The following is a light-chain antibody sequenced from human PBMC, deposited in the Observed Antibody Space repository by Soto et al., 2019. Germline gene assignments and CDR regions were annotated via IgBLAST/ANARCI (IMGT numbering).Light chain of an antibody. J-gene: IGLJ1*01. Sequence: QSALTQPASVSGSPGQSITISCTGTSSDVGGYNHVSWYQQHPGKAPKLMIYEVSNRPSGVSNRFSGSKSGNTASLTISGLHAEDEADYYCSSYTSSTTQYVFGTGTKLTVL. V-gene: IGLV2-14*01. CDR1: SSDVGGYNH. CDR3: SSYTSSTTQYV. CDR2: EVS.